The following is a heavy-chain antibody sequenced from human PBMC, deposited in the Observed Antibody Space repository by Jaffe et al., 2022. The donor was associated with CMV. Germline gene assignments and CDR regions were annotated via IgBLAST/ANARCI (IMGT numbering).Heavy chain of an antibody. J-gene: IGHJ3*02. CDR2: ISSNGGST. CDR1: GFTFSSYA. CDR3: ARERWAALRSNAFDI. D-gene: IGHD5-12*01. Sequence: EVQLVESGGGLVQPGGSLRLSCAASGFTFSSYAMHWVRQAPGKGLEYVSAISSNGGSTYYANSVKGRFTISRDNSKNTLYLQMGSLRAEDMAVYYCARERWAALRSNAFDIWGQGTMVTVSS. V-gene: IGHV3-64*01.